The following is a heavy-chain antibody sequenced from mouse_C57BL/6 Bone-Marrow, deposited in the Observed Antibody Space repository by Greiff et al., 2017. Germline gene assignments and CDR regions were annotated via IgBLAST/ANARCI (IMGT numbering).Heavy chain of an antibody. CDR3: ARWTHSFDY. CDR2: INPNNGGT. CDR1: GYTFTDYY. Sequence: EVKLQQSGPELVKPGASVKISCKASGYTFTDYYMNWVKQSHGKSLEWIGDINPNNGGTSYNQKFKGKATLTVDKSSSTAYMELRSLTSEDSAVYYCARWTHSFDYWGQGTTLTVSS. V-gene: IGHV1-26*01. J-gene: IGHJ2*01.